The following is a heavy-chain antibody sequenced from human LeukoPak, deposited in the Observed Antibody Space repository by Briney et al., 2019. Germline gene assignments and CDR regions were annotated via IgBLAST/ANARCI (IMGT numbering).Heavy chain of an antibody. V-gene: IGHV3-30*02. Sequence: GGPLTLSCAASAFPFNFYGVQGLRQAPEGGVEGVAFIRFDGSVVHYDDSVKGRLTMSRDNSKNKLFLQMHSLRPEDTAVYYCAKDGFDVWCAFHRYYYYMDVWGQGTTVTVSS. J-gene: IGHJ6*03. CDR1: AFPFNFYG. CDR3: AKDGFDVWCAFHRYYYYMDV. CDR2: IRFDGSVV. D-gene: IGHD3-3*01.